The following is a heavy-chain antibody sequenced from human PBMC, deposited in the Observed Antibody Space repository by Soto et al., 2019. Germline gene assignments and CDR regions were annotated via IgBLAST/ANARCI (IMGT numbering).Heavy chain of an antibody. Sequence: PGGSLRLSCAASGFTFSSYAMSCVRQAPGKGLEWVSAISGSGGSTYYADSVEGRFTISRDNSKNTLYLQMNSLRAEDTAVYYCAKGTCPAGHTTGGEYSYGPPRAICYYYYGMDVWGQGTTVTVSS. D-gene: IGHD5-18*01. CDR3: AKGTCPAGHTTGGEYSYGPPRAICYYYYGMDV. V-gene: IGHV3-23*01. CDR1: GFTFSSYA. CDR2: ISGSGGST. J-gene: IGHJ6*02.